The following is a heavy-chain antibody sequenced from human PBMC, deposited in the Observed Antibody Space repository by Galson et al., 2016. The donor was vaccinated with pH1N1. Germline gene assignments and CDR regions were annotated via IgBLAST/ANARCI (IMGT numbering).Heavy chain of an antibody. CDR2: ISGPSSGTI. CDR3: ARVIQFLDPWYMDV. CDR1: DSSFSAYS. J-gene: IGHJ6*03. Sequence: SLRLSCAASDSSFSAYSMNWVRQAPGKGLQWLAYISGPSSGTIYYAESVRGRFTISRDNAKNSLFLHMNSLRDEDTAIYFCARVIQFLDPWYMDVWGKGPTVIVSS. D-gene: IGHD3-3*01. V-gene: IGHV3-48*02.